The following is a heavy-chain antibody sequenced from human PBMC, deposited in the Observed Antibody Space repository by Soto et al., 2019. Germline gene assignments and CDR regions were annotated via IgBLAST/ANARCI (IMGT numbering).Heavy chain of an antibody. J-gene: IGHJ4*02. CDR1: GFTFSSFW. D-gene: IGHD2-2*01. CDR2: INSDGSNT. CDR3: ARGGLPAAMSY. Sequence: GGSLRLSCAASGFTFSSFWMHWVRQAPGEGLVWVSRINSDGSNTNYADSVKGRFTISRDNAKNTLYLQMNSLRAEDTAVYYCARGGLPAAMSYWGQGTLVPVSS. V-gene: IGHV3-74*01.